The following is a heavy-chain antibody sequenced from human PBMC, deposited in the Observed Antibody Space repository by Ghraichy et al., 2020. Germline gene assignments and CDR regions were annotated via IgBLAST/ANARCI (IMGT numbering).Heavy chain of an antibody. CDR1: AFTFSSYS. CDR3: ARSPPRTSAYQYAMDV. Sequence: GGSLRLSCAASAFTFSSYSMNWVRQAPGKGLEWVSSIDSSSRYIFYADSVEGRFTISRDNAKNSLYLQMNNLRAEDTAVYYCARSPPRTSAYQYAMDVWGQWTTVTVSS. V-gene: IGHV3-21*01. CDR2: IDSSSRYI. J-gene: IGHJ6*02.